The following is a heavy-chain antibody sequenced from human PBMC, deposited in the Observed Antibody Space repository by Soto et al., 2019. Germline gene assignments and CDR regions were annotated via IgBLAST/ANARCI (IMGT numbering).Heavy chain of an antibody. D-gene: IGHD3-22*01. Sequence: PSETLCLTCTVAGGSISGSTYYWGWIRQPPGKGLEWIGSIYHSGSTNYNPSLKSRVTISVDTSKNQFSLKLSSVTAADTAVYYCAEGREGYSKYYFDYWGQGTLVTVSS. V-gene: IGHV4-39*07. CDR2: IYHSGST. J-gene: IGHJ4*02. CDR3: AEGREGYSKYYFDY. CDR1: GGSISGSTYY.